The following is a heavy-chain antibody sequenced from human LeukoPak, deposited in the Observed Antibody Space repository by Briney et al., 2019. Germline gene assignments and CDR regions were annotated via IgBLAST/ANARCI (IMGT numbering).Heavy chain of an antibody. CDR1: GYSFSNYW. J-gene: IGHJ4*02. D-gene: IGHD6-13*01. CDR2: IYPDESNT. CDR3: ARTGYTSRWAIDY. Sequence: GESLKISCEGSGYSFSNYWIGWVRQMPGKGLEWMGNIYPDESNTRYSPSFRGQVTISADKSISTAYLQWSSLKASDTAMYYCARTGYTSRWAIDYWGQGMLVTVSS. V-gene: IGHV5-51*01.